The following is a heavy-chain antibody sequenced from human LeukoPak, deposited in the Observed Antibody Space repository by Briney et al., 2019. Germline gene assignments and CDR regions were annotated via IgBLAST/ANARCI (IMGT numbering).Heavy chain of an antibody. CDR1: GYTFTSYY. J-gene: IGHJ6*03. V-gene: IGHV1-46*01. D-gene: IGHD6-19*01. CDR3: ARAISGSDYYYYMDV. CDR2: INPSGGST. Sequence: ASVKVSCKASGYTFTSYYMHWVRQAPGQGLEWMGIINPSGGSTSYAQKFQGRVTMTRDMSTSTVYMELSSLRSEDTAVYYCARAISGSDYYYYMDVWGKGTTVTISS.